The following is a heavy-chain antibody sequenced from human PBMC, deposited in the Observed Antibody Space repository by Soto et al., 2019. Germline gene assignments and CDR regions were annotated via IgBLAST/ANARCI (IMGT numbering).Heavy chain of an antibody. CDR3: ARMVMVRGVLFYYYGMDV. Sequence: SGPTLVNPTQTLTLTCTFSGFSLSTSGMCVXXXXXXXXXXLEWLALIDWDDDKYYSTSLKTRLTISKDTSKNQVVLTMTNMDPVDTATYYCARMVMVRGVLFYYYGMDVWGQGTTVTVSS. CDR1: GFSLSTSGMC. CDR2: IDWDDDK. D-gene: IGHD3-10*01. J-gene: IGHJ6*02. V-gene: IGHV2-70*01.